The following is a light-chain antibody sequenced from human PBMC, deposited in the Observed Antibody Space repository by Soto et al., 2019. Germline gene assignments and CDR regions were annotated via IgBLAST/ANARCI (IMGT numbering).Light chain of an antibody. CDR2: GAS. Sequence: EIVLTRSPGTLSLSPGERATLSCGASQTVTSNYLAWYQQKSGQAPRLLISGASTRATGIPDRFSGSGSGTDFTLTISRLEPEDFAVYYCQQYVSSPWTFGQGTKVEI. CDR1: QTVTSNY. J-gene: IGKJ1*01. CDR3: QQYVSSPWT. V-gene: IGKV3-20*01.